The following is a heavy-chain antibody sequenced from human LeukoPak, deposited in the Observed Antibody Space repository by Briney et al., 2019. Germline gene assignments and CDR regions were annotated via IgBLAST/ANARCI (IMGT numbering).Heavy chain of an antibody. Sequence: GGSLRLSCAASGFTFSSYAMHWVRQAPGKGLEWVAVISYDGSNKYYADSVKGRFTISRDNAENSLYLQMNSLRAEDTAVYYCARESRYDGSGTFDYWGQGTLVTVSS. J-gene: IGHJ4*02. V-gene: IGHV3-30-3*01. CDR2: ISYDGSNK. D-gene: IGHD3-22*01. CDR1: GFTFSSYA. CDR3: ARESRYDGSGTFDY.